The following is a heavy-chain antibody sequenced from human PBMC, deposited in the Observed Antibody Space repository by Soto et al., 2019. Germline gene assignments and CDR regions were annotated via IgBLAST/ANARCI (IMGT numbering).Heavy chain of an antibody. V-gene: IGHV4-4*02. CDR1: GGSISSSNW. Sequence: SETLSLTCAVSGGSISSSNWWSWVRQPPGKGLEWIGEICHSGSTNYNPSLKSRVTISVDKSKNQFSLKLSSVTAADTAVYYCARVSVVVPAAIDGWGYYYYGMDVWGQGTTVTVSS. D-gene: IGHD2-2*02. CDR2: ICHSGST. CDR3: ARVSVVVPAAIDGWGYYYYGMDV. J-gene: IGHJ6*02.